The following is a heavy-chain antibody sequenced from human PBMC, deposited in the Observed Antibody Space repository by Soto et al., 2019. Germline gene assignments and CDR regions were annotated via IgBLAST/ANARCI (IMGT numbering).Heavy chain of an antibody. CDR1: GGSFSCYY. J-gene: IGHJ4*02. Sequence: SATLSLSCAFYGGSFSCYYWRLIRQPPGKGLEWIGEINHSGSTNYNPSLKSRVTISVDTSKNQFSLKLSSVTAADTAVYYCARTYYDFWSGYYTVFDYWGQGNLVTVSS. V-gene: IGHV4-34*01. CDR2: INHSGST. CDR3: ARTYYDFWSGYYTVFDY. D-gene: IGHD3-3*01.